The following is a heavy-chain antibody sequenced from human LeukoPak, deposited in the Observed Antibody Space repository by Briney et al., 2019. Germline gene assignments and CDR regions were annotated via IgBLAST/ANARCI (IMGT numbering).Heavy chain of an antibody. D-gene: IGHD2-15*01. CDR3: ARSRIVVVVAATELSDWFDP. CDR2: INPSGGST. J-gene: IGHJ5*02. CDR1: GYTFTAYY. Sequence: ASVKVSCKASGYTFTAYYLHWVRQAPGQGLEWMGIINPSGGSTSYAQKFQGRVTMTRDTSTSTVYMELSSLRSEDTAVYYCARSRIVVVVAATELSDWFDPWGQGTLVTVSS. V-gene: IGHV1-46*01.